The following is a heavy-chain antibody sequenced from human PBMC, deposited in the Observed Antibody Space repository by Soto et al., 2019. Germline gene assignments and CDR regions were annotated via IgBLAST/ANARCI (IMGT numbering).Heavy chain of an antibody. CDR2: IYPGDSDT. CDR1: GYSFTKYW. J-gene: IGHJ5*02. V-gene: IGHV5-51*01. Sequence: PGESLKISCQASGYSFTKYWMGWVRQMPGKGLEWMGIIYPGDSDTRYRPSFQGQVTISADKSISTVYLQWSSLKASDTAIYYCARGYCTTTICDPWFDPWGQGTLVTVSS. D-gene: IGHD2-2*01. CDR3: ARGYCTTTICDPWFDP.